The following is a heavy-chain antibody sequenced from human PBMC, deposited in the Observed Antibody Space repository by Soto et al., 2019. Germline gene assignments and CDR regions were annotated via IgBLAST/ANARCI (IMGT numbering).Heavy chain of an antibody. D-gene: IGHD6-13*01. CDR3: ARTAGTRVRYFDY. Sequence: GGSLRLSCAASGFTFDDYAMHWVRQAPGKGLEWVSGISWNSGSIGYADSVKGRFTISRDNAKNSLYLQMNSLRAEDTALYYCARTAGTRVRYFDYRGKGTLVTVSS. CDR2: ISWNSGSI. CDR1: GFTFDDYA. J-gene: IGHJ4*02. V-gene: IGHV3-9*01.